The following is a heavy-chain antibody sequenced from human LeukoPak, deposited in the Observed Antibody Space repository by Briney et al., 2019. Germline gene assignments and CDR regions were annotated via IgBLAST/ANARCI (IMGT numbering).Heavy chain of an antibody. CDR1: GYTFTSYG. J-gene: IGHJ4*02. Sequence: ASVKVSCKASGYTFTSYGISWVRQAPGQGLEWMGWISAYNGNTNYAQKLQGRVTMTTDTSTSTAYMELRSLRSDDTAVYYCARDHQFPFYGSGSYFFDYWGQGTLVTVSS. CDR3: ARDHQFPFYGSGSYFFDY. D-gene: IGHD3-10*01. CDR2: ISAYNGNT. V-gene: IGHV1-18*01.